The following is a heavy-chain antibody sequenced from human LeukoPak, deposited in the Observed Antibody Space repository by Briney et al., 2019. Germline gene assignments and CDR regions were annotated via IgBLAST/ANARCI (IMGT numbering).Heavy chain of an antibody. V-gene: IGHV3-74*01. Sequence: GGSLRLSCAASGFTFSSYWMHWVRQAPGKGLVWVSRINSDGSSTSYADSVKGRLTTSRDNAKNTLYLQMNSLRAEDTAVYYCARGVTIFGVVIKFYNWFDPWGQGTLVTVSS. CDR1: GFTFSSYW. J-gene: IGHJ5*02. CDR2: INSDGSST. D-gene: IGHD3-3*01. CDR3: ARGVTIFGVVIKFYNWFDP.